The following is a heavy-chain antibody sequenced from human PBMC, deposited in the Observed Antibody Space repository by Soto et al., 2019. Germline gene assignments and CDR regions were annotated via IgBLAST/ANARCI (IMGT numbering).Heavy chain of an antibody. CDR1: GFTFSSYW. Sequence: EVQLVESGGGLVQPGGFLRLSCAASGFTFSSYWVHWVRQTPGKGLVWVSRISADGRNTIYADSVKGRFTISRDDAKNTVYLQMNSLRAEDSAVYYCTRVSLLGDCTSTNCWGAFDIWGQGTLVTVSS. CDR2: ISADGRNT. D-gene: IGHD1-26*01. J-gene: IGHJ3*02. V-gene: IGHV3-74*01. CDR3: TRVSLLGDCTSTNCWGAFDI.